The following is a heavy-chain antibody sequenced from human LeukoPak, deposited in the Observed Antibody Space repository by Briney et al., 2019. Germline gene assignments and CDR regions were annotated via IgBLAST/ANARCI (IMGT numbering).Heavy chain of an antibody. J-gene: IGHJ4*02. CDR3: ARGMYSSSWYSFDY. CDR1: GGSFSGYC. Sequence: SETLSLTCAVYGGSFSGYCWSWIRQPPGKGLEWIGEINHSGSTNYNPSLKSRVTISVDTSKNQFSLKLSSVTAADRAVYYCARGMYSSSWYSFDYWGQGTLVTVSS. D-gene: IGHD6-13*01. V-gene: IGHV4-34*01. CDR2: INHSGST.